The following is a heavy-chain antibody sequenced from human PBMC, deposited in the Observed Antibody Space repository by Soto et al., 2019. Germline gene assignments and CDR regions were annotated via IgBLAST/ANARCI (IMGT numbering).Heavy chain of an antibody. CDR3: AKEHGGGYSSGGFDY. J-gene: IGHJ4*02. Sequence: GGSLRLSCAASGFTFSSYGMHWVRQAPGKGLEWVAVISYDGSNKYYADSVKGRFTISRDNSKNTLYLQMNSLRAEDTAVYYCAKEHGGGYSSGGFDYWGQGTLVTVSS. CDR2: ISYDGSNK. D-gene: IGHD3-22*01. CDR1: GFTFSSYG. V-gene: IGHV3-30*18.